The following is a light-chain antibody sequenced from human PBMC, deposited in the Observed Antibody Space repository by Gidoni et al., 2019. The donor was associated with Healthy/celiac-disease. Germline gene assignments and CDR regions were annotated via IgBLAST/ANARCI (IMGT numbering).Light chain of an antibody. CDR3: YSAADNMRV. V-gene: IGLV3-27*01. Sequence: SYELTQPSSVSVSPGQTARITCSGDVLAKKYARWFQQKPGQAPVLVIYKDSERPSGFPERFSGSSSGTTVTLTISGAQVEDEADYYCYSAADNMRVFGTGTKVTVL. J-gene: IGLJ1*01. CDR2: KDS. CDR1: VLAKKY.